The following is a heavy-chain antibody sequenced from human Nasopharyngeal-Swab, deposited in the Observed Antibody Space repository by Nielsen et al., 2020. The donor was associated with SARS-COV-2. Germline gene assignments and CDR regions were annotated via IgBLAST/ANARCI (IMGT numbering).Heavy chain of an antibody. J-gene: IGHJ4*02. CDR3: ARAPYDFWSGYSMYYFDY. Sequence: VRQMPGKGLEWMGIIYPGDSDTRYSPSFQGQVTISADKPISTAYLQWSSLKASDTAMYYCARAPYDFWSGYSMYYFDYWGQGTLVTVSS. D-gene: IGHD3-3*01. CDR2: IYPGDSDT. V-gene: IGHV5-51*04.